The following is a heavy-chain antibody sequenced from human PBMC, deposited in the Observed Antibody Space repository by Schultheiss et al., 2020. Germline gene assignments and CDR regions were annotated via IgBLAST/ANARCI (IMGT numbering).Heavy chain of an antibody. V-gene: IGHV3-33*03. CDR3: ASCVSSSWFHPRTNWFDP. Sequence: GGSLRLSCAASGFTFSSYGMHWVRQAPGKGLEWVAVIWYDGSKKYYADSVKGRFTISRDNANNTLHLQMNSLRAEDTAVYYCASCVSSSWFHPRTNWFDPWGQGTLVTVSS. D-gene: IGHD6-13*01. CDR1: GFTFSSYG. J-gene: IGHJ5*02. CDR2: IWYDGSKK.